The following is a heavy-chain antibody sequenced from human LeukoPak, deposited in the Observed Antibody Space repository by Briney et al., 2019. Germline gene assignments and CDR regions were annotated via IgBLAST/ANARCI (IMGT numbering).Heavy chain of an antibody. CDR1: GGSFSGYY. Sequence: PSETLSLTCAVYGGSFSGYYWSWIRQPPGKGLEWIGEINHSGSTDYNPSLKSRVTISVDTSKNQFSLKLSSVTAADTAVYYCASNGYYYDSRGYYPSDAFDIWGQGTMVTVSS. D-gene: IGHD3-22*01. J-gene: IGHJ3*02. V-gene: IGHV4-34*01. CDR2: INHSGST. CDR3: ASNGYYYDSRGYYPSDAFDI.